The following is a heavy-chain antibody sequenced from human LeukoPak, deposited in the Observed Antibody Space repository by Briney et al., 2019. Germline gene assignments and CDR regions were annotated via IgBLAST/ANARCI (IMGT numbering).Heavy chain of an antibody. CDR1: GGTFSSYA. D-gene: IGHD2-15*01. CDR2: IIPIFGTA. CDR3: ARGEVVVVAAKGALSWFDP. V-gene: IGHV1-69*13. Sequence: SVKVSCKASGGTFSSYAISWVRQAPGQGLEWMGGIIPIFGTANYAQKFQGRVTITADESTSTAYMELISLRSEDTAVYYCARGEVVVVAAKGALSWFDPWGQGTLVTVSS. J-gene: IGHJ5*02.